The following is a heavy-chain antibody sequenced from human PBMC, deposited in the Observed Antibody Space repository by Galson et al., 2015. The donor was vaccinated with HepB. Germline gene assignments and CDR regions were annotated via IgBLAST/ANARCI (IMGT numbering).Heavy chain of an antibody. CDR3: ARDYAYYYESNSYRYTPCWYFDL. D-gene: IGHD3-16*02. J-gene: IGHJ2*01. Sequence: SVKVACKASGYTFSGYHMHWVRQAPGQGLEWMGWIYPNSGGTNYAQKVQGRVTMTRDTSISTAYMDLCRLRFDDTVVYYCARDYAYYYESNSYRYTPCWYFDLWGRGTLVTVSS. V-gene: IGHV1-2*02. CDR1: GYTFSGYH. CDR2: IYPNSGGT.